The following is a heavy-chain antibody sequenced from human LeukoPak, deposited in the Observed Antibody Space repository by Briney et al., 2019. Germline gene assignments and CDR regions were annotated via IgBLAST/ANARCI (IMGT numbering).Heavy chain of an antibody. CDR3: ATDRDIVGATTGLDY. CDR1: GGNINSHG. D-gene: IGHD1-26*01. Sequence: SVKVSCKASGGNINSHGFSWVRQAPGQGLEWMGRIIRFLGITNYVQKFQGRVTIVADKSTSTVYMELSSLRSEDTAVYYCATDRDIVGATTGLDYWGQGTLVTVSS. J-gene: IGHJ4*02. V-gene: IGHV1-69*04. CDR2: IIRFLGIT.